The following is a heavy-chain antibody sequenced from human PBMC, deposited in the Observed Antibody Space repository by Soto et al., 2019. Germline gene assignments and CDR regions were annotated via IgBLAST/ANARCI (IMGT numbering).Heavy chain of an antibody. CDR3: ARGTWVGPSRYFVL. CDR1: GFIFSSYA. J-gene: IGHJ4*02. V-gene: IGHV3-23*01. Sequence: EVQLLESGGGLVQPGGSLRLSCAASGFIFSSYAMSWVRQAPGKGLEWVSTISGSGGSTYHANSVKGRSTISRDNSKSTRDLQKNSPIVEDTAVYCCARGTWVGPSRYFVLWCQGALGTVSS. D-gene: IGHD3-3*01. CDR2: ISGSGGST.